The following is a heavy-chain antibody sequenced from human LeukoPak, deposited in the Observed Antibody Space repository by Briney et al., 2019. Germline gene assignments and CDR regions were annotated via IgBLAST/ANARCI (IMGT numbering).Heavy chain of an antibody. J-gene: IGHJ4*02. Sequence: ASVKVSCTASGYTFTGYYMHWVRQAPGQGLEWMGWINPNSGGTNYAQNFQGRVTMARDTSISTAYMELSRLRSDDTAVYYCARDYSSGWYDYWGQGTLVTVSS. V-gene: IGHV1-2*02. CDR2: INPNSGGT. CDR1: GYTFTGYY. CDR3: ARDYSSGWYDY. D-gene: IGHD6-19*01.